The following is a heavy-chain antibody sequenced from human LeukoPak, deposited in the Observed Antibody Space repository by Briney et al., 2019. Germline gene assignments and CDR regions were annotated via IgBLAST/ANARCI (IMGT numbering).Heavy chain of an antibody. J-gene: IGHJ4*02. Sequence: GGSLRLSCAASGFTFSNAWMTWVRQAPGKGLEWVGRIKSKTDAEITDYAAPVKGRFTISRDDSENTLYLQMNSLKTEDTAVYYCLGDVNSGYSIDYWGQGVLVTVSS. D-gene: IGHD3-22*01. CDR1: GFTFSNAW. V-gene: IGHV3-15*01. CDR2: IKSKTDAEIT. CDR3: LGDVNSGYSIDY.